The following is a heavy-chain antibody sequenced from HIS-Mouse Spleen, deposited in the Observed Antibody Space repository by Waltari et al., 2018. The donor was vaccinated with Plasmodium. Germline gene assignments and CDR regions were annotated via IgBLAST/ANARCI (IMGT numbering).Heavy chain of an antibody. D-gene: IGHD6-6*01. V-gene: IGHV2-70*15. Sequence: QVTLRESGPALVKPTQTLTLTCTFSGFSLSTSGMCVTWIRQPPGKALEWLARIESEDDKYYSTTRKTRLTSSKDTSKNHVVLTMTNMEPVDTATYYCARTTYSSSSAKYYYYGMDVWGQGTTVTVAS. CDR2: IESEDDK. CDR3: ARTTYSSSSAKYYYYGMDV. CDR1: GFSLSTSGMC. J-gene: IGHJ6*02.